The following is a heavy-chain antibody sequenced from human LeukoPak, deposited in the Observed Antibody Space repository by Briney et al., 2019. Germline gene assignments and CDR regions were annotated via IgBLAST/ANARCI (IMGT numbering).Heavy chain of an antibody. CDR3: TRDRCSRTSCMDV. V-gene: IGHV1-46*01. CDR2: INPSGGST. D-gene: IGHD2-2*01. Sequence: ASVKVSCKASGYTFTSYYMHWVRQAPGQGLEWMGIINPSGGSTSYAQKFQGRVTLTRDTSTSTVYMELSSLRSEDTAVYYCTRDRCSRTSCMDVWGQGTLVTVSS. CDR1: GYTFTSYY. J-gene: IGHJ4*02.